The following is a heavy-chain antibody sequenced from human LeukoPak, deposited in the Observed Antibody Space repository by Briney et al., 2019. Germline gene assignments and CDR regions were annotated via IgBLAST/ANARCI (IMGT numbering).Heavy chain of an antibody. Sequence: NPSETLSLTCNVFGDSISNSYWSWIRQPPGKGLEWIGHIYNIGNTNYNPSLKSRVTIPEDTSKNQFSLRLSSVTAADTAVYFCARTVHYSSGWSPTYYFDYWGQGTLVTVSS. CDR2: IYNIGNT. J-gene: IGHJ4*02. CDR3: ARTVHYSSGWSPTYYFDY. D-gene: IGHD6-19*01. V-gene: IGHV4-59*01. CDR1: GDSISNSY.